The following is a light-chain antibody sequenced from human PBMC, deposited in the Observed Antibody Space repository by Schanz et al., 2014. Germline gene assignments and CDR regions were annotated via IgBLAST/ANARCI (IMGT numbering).Light chain of an antibody. Sequence: QSVLTQPPSVSGAPGQRVTISCTGSSSNIGALYDVHWYQQLPGTAPKLLIYANSRRPSGVPDRFSGSKSGTSASLAITGLQAEDEADYYCQSYDSSPSAYLVFGGGTKLTVL. J-gene: IGLJ2*01. CDR1: SSNIGALYD. CDR2: ANS. V-gene: IGLV1-40*01. CDR3: QSYDSSPSAYLV.